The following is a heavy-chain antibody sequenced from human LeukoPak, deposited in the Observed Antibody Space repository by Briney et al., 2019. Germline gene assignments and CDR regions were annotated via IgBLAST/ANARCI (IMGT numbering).Heavy chain of an antibody. D-gene: IGHD3-9*01. CDR3: ARGGRYFDWFPTYWFDP. V-gene: IGHV1-8*01. CDR1: GYTFTSYD. Sequence: ASVKVSCKASGYTFTSYDINWVRQATGQGLEWMGWMNPNSGNTGYAQKLQGRVTMTRNTSISTAYMELSSLRSEDTAVYYCARGGRYFDWFPTYWFDPWGQGTLVTVSS. J-gene: IGHJ5*02. CDR2: MNPNSGNT.